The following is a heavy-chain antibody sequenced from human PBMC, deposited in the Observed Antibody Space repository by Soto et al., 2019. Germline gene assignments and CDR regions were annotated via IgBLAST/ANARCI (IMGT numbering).Heavy chain of an antibody. Sequence: QVQLVQSGAEVKKPGSSVKVSCKASGGTFSSYAINWVRQAPGQGLEWMGGIIPIFGTANYAQKFQGRVTITADASTSKAYMELRRLRSEDTAVYYCASEPSYYYGSGTGNYFDYWGQGTLVTVSS. CDR3: ASEPSYYYGSGTGNYFDY. J-gene: IGHJ4*02. V-gene: IGHV1-69*01. CDR1: GGTFSSYA. CDR2: IIPIFGTA. D-gene: IGHD3-10*01.